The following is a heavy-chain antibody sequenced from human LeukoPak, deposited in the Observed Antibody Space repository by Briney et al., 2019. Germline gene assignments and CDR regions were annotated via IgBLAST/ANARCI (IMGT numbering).Heavy chain of an antibody. CDR2: ISSSGSTI. J-gene: IGHJ4*02. Sequence: GGSLRLSCAESEFTFNSYGMHWVRQAPGKGLEWVSYISSSGSTIYYADSVKGRFTISRDSAKNSLYLQMNSLRDDDTAVYYCARVDYYGSGSYYCPDYWGQGTLVTVSS. CDR1: EFTFNSYG. V-gene: IGHV3-48*02. CDR3: ARVDYYGSGSYYCPDY. D-gene: IGHD3-10*01.